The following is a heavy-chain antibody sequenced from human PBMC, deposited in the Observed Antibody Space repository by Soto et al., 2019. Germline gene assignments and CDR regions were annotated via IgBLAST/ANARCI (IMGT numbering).Heavy chain of an antibody. CDR3: AREYTYGSNFFDC. CDR2: ISHSGST. V-gene: IGHV4-31*03. CDR1: GGSISSAAYY. Sequence: QVQLQESGPGLVKPSQTLSLTCTVSGGSISSAAYYWSWISQHPGKGLEWIGYISHSGSTYYTPSLKSRVIISADTSKNQFSLNLTSVTAADTAVYYCAREYTYGSNFFDCWGQGALVTVSS. J-gene: IGHJ4*02. D-gene: IGHD5-18*01.